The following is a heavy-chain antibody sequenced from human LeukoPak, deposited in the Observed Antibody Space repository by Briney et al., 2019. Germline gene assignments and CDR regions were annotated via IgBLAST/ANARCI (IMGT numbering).Heavy chain of an antibody. CDR2: IYYSGST. V-gene: IGHV4-59*01. Sequence: PSGTLSLTCTVSGGSISSYYWSWIRQPPGKGLEWIGYIYYSGSTNYNPSLKSRVTISVDTSKNQFSLKLSSVTAADTAVYYCARVNYDFWSGYYSLDYWGQGTLVTVSS. J-gene: IGHJ4*02. CDR3: ARVNYDFWSGYYSLDY. D-gene: IGHD3-3*01. CDR1: GGSISSYY.